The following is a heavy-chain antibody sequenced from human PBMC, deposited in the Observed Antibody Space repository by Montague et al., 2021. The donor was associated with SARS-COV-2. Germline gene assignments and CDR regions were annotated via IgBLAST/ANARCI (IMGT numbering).Heavy chain of an antibody. CDR2: ICYSGTT. CDR1: GASIRDYY. J-gene: IGHJ4*02. D-gene: IGHD3-10*01. V-gene: IGHV4-59*05. CDR3: ARHVRSLMVRGPDFDY. Sequence: SETLSLTCTVSGASIRDYYWSWIRQPPGKGLEWIGRICYSGTTYYNPSLKSRVTISVDTSKNQFSLKLSSVTAADTAVYYCARHVRSLMVRGPDFDYWGQGTLVT.